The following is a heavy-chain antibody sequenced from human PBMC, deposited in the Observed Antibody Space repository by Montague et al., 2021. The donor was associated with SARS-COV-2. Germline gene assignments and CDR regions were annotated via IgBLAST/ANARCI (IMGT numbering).Heavy chain of an antibody. CDR1: GASISNYY. CDR2: IYNSGTT. Sequence: SETLSLTCIVSGASISNYYWSWIRQSPGTVLEWIGYIYNSGTTKYNPSLQSRVTMSLDTSKNQFSLRLSSVTAADTAVYYCARGPHYFYYGMDVWGQGTTVTVS. V-gene: IGHV4-59*08. J-gene: IGHJ6*02. CDR3: ARGPHYFYYGMDV.